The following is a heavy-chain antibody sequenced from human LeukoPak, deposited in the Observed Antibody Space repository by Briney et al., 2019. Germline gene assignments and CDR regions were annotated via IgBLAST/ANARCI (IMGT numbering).Heavy chain of an antibody. CDR2: ISSTSSYI. Sequence: GGSLRLSCAASGFTFSSYSMTWVRQAPGKGLEWVSSISSTSSYIYYADSVKGRFTISRDNAKNSLYLQMNSLRAEDTAVYYCARADIVVVPTAIGEGDWGQGTLVTVSS. CDR3: ARADIVVVPTAIGEGD. CDR1: GFTFSSYS. V-gene: IGHV3-21*06. D-gene: IGHD2-2*01. J-gene: IGHJ4*02.